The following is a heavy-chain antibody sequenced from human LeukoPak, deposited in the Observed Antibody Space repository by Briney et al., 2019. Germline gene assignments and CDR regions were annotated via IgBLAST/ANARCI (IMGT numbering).Heavy chain of an antibody. J-gene: IGHJ4*02. Sequence: ASVKVSCKASGYTFTGCYMHWVRQAPGQGLEWMGWINPNSGGTNYAQKFQGRVTMTRDTSISTAYMELSRLRSDDTAVYYCARNLVSLGPDCGGDCYPALFDYWGQGTLVTVSS. CDR3: ARNLVSLGPDCGGDCYPALFDY. V-gene: IGHV1-2*02. CDR1: GYTFTGCY. D-gene: IGHD2-21*02. CDR2: INPNSGGT.